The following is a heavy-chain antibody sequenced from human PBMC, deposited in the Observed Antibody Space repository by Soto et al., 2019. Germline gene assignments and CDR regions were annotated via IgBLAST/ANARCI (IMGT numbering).Heavy chain of an antibody. CDR3: AKGRGYSYGSNYYYGMDV. Sequence: GGSLRLSCAASGFTFSSYAMSWVRQAPGKGLEWVSAISGSGGSTYYADSVKGRFTISRDNSKNTLYLQMNSLRAEDTAVYYCAKGRGYSYGSNYYYGMDVWGQGTTVTVSS. J-gene: IGHJ6*02. CDR1: GFTFSSYA. CDR2: ISGSGGST. V-gene: IGHV3-23*01. D-gene: IGHD5-18*01.